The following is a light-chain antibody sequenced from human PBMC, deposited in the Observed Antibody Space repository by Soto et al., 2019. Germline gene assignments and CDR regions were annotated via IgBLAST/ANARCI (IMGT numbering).Light chain of an antibody. CDR2: DAY. CDR1: QSVSSN. V-gene: IGKV3-11*01. J-gene: IGKJ4*01. CDR3: QQRSNWPLT. Sequence: EIVMTQSPATLSVSPGQRPTLSCRASQSVSSNLAWYQQKPGQAHRLLIYDAYNRATGIPARFSGSGSGTDFTLTISSLEPEDFAVYYCQQRSNWPLTFGGGTKVDIK.